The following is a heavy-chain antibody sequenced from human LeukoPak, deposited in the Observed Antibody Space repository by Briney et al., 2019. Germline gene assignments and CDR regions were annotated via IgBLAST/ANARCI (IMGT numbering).Heavy chain of an antibody. D-gene: IGHD6-13*01. CDR2: RNPNNGNT. CDR1: GYTFSSYD. CDR3: ARVQLDNWFDP. Sequence: ASVKVSCTASGYTFSSYDINWVRKAAGPGHGWVGWRNPNNGNTSYSQKFQDSVTTTRNTSLRNDYTVLRSLGSEATTVEYCARVQLDNWFDPWGQGTLVTVSS. V-gene: IGHV1-8*01. J-gene: IGHJ5*02.